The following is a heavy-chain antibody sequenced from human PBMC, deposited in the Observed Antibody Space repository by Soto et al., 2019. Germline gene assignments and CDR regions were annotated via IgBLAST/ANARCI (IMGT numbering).Heavy chain of an antibody. Sequence: GGSLRLSCAASGFTXSSYAMHWVLQAPGKGLEWVAVISYDGSNKYYADSVKGRFTISRDNSKNTLYLQMNSLRAEDTAVYYCARDLEQWLAKESYWGQGTLVTVSS. CDR1: GFTXSSYA. D-gene: IGHD6-19*01. V-gene: IGHV3-30-3*01. CDR2: ISYDGSNK. J-gene: IGHJ4*02. CDR3: ARDLEQWLAKESY.